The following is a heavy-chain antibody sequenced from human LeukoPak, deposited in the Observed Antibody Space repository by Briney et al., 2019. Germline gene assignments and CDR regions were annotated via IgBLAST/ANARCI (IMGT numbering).Heavy chain of an antibody. D-gene: IGHD5-12*01. J-gene: IGHJ4*02. V-gene: IGHV5-51*01. Sequence: GESLKISCKGSGYSFNSYWIGWVRQMPGKGLEWMGIIYPGDSDTRYSPSFQGQVTIAADKAISPAYLQWSSLKASDTAMYYCARLPGIVATIERYFDYWGQGTLVTVSS. CDR3: ARLPGIVATIERYFDY. CDR2: IYPGDSDT. CDR1: GYSFNSYW.